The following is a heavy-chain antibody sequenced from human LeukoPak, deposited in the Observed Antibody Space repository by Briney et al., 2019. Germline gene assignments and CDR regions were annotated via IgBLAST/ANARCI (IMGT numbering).Heavy chain of an antibody. D-gene: IGHD5/OR15-5a*01. Sequence: GGSLRLPCAGSGFTGNYNHMRWVRPAPGQGREGVSVIYSGGSTYYGDSVKGRFTISRDKSKNTLYLQMNSLRAEDTAVYYCARDKSVSDWYFDLWGRGTLVTVSS. CDR3: ARDKSVSDWYFDL. CDR2: IYSGGST. J-gene: IGHJ2*01. CDR1: GFTGNYNH. V-gene: IGHV3-66*01.